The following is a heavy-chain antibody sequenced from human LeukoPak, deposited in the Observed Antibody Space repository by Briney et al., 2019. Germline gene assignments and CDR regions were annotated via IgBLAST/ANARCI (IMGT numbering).Heavy chain of an antibody. J-gene: IGHJ3*01. CDR1: GGSISSGGYY. D-gene: IGHD4-17*01. CDR2: IYYSGNT. V-gene: IGHV4-31*03. CDR3: ARGSGSATVTPFDV. Sequence: SQTLSLTCTVSGGSISSGGYYWSWIRQHPGKGLEWIVYIYYSGNTNYNPSLKSRVTISIDTSKNQFSLGLSSVTAADTAVYYCARGSGSATVTPFDVWGQGTMVTISS.